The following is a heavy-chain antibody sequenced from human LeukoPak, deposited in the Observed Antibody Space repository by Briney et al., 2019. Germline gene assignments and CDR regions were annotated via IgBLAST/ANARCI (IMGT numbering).Heavy chain of an antibody. Sequence: SETLSLTCTVPGGSISSYYWSWIRQPPGKGLEWIGYIYYSGSTNYNPSLKSRVTISVDTSKNQLSLKLSSVTAADTAVYYCARRDYCSSTSCSAFDYWGQGTLVTVSS. J-gene: IGHJ4*02. CDR1: GGSISSYY. CDR2: IYYSGST. V-gene: IGHV4-59*08. D-gene: IGHD2-2*01. CDR3: ARRDYCSSTSCSAFDY.